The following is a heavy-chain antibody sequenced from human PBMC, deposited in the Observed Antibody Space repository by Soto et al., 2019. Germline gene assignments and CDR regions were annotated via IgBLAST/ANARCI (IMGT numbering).Heavy chain of an antibody. D-gene: IGHD3-16*02. J-gene: IGHJ4*02. CDR2: VYHSGSR. CDR1: GGYISSSNW. CDR3: ARAPEAPLRLGELSEPPHYLDY. V-gene: IGHV4-4*02. Sequence: SETLSLTCAVSGGYISSSNWWSWVCKRPGQGLEWIGEVYHSGSRNYNPSLKSRVSMSVDKSKNQISLKLSSVTAADTAVYYCARAPEAPLRLGELSEPPHYLDYWGQGTLVTVSS.